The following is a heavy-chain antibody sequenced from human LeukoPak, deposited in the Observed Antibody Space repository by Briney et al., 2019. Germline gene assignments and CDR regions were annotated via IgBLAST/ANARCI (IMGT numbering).Heavy chain of an antibody. CDR3: AREDSYGYDGFDP. V-gene: IGHV4-4*07. CDR2: IYTSGST. J-gene: IGHJ5*02. CDR1: GGSISSYY. D-gene: IGHD5-18*01. Sequence: SETLSLTCTVSGGSISSYYWSWIRQPAGKGLEWIGRIYTSGSTNYNPSLKSPVTMSVDTSKNQSSLKLSSVTAADTAVYYCAREDSYGYDGFDPWGQGTLVTASS.